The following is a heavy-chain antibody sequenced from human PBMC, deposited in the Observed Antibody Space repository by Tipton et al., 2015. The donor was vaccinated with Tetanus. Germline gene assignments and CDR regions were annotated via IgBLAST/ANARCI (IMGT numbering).Heavy chain of an antibody. Sequence: LVKPTQTLTLTCTFSGFSLSTSGMCVSWIRQPPGKALEWLALIDWDDDKYYSTSLKTRLTISKDTSKNQVVLTMTNMDPVDTATYYCARMWSSTSCLKGAFDIWGQGTMVTVSS. CDR2: IDWDDDK. V-gene: IGHV2-70*01. D-gene: IGHD2-2*01. CDR1: GFSLSTSGMC. CDR3: ARMWSSTSCLKGAFDI. J-gene: IGHJ3*02.